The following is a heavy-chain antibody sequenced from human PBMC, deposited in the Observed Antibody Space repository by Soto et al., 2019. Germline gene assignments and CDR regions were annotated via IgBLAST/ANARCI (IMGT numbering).Heavy chain of an antibody. CDR1: GFTFSSFW. V-gene: IGHV3-7*01. J-gene: IGHJ4*02. Sequence: EVQLVESGGGLVQLGGSRGLSCAASGFTFSSFWMTWVRQAPGKGLEWVANIKHDGSEKYYVESVKGRFTISRDNARNSLFLEMKSLRSEDTAVYSCVRDRSGSYLEGFDYWGQGTLVTVSS. D-gene: IGHD1-26*01. CDR3: VRDRSGSYLEGFDY. CDR2: IKHDGSEK.